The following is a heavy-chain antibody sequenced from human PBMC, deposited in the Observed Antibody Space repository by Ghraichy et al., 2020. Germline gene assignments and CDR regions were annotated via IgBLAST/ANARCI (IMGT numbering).Heavy chain of an antibody. CDR1: GFAFSTYR. V-gene: IGHV3-48*01. CDR2: ITSTSSPI. D-gene: IGHD6-13*01. J-gene: IGHJ6*02. CDR3: ARARPRNSGSHQYYYGMDV. Sequence: LNISCAASGFAFSTYRMDWVRQAPGKGLEWLSYITSTSSPIYYADSVKGRFAISRDNAKNSLYLQMNSLRVEDTAVYYCARARPRNSGSHQYYYGMDVWGQGTTVTVSS.